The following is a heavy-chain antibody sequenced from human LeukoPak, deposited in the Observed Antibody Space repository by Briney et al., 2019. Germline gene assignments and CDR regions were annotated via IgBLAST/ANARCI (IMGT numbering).Heavy chain of an antibody. CDR2: INHSGGT. CDR3: ARAANWFDP. Sequence: PSETLSLTCAVYGGSFSGYYWSWIRQPPGKGLEWIGEINHSGGTNYNPSLKSRVTISVDTSKNQFSLKLTSVTAADAAVYYCARAANWFDPWGQGTLVTVSS. D-gene: IGHD6-25*01. J-gene: IGHJ5*02. V-gene: IGHV4-34*01. CDR1: GGSFSGYY.